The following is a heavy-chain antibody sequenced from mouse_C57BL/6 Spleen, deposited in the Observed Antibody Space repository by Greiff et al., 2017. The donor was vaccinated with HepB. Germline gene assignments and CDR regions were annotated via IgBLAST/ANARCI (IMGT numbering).Heavy chain of an antibody. Sequence: EVQLQQSGPELVKPGASVKISCKASGYTFTDYYMNWVKQSHGKSLEWIGDINPNNGGTSYNQKFKGKATLTVDKSSSTAYMELRSLTSEDSAVYYCGKGVYYYGSGGYFDVWGTGTAVTVAS. CDR2: INPNNGGT. J-gene: IGHJ1*03. CDR1: GYTFTDYY. CDR3: GKGVYYYGSGGYFDV. V-gene: IGHV1-26*01. D-gene: IGHD1-1*01.